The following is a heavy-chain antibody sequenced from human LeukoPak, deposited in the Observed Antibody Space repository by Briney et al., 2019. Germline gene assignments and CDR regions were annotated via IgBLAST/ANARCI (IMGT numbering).Heavy chain of an antibody. CDR3: AREWELLGSGAFDI. D-gene: IGHD1-26*01. Sequence: GVLRLSCAASGFTFSGYDMSWVRQAPGKGLEWVSYTSSSSSTIYYADSMKGRFTISRDNAKNSLYLQMNSLRAEDTAVYYCAREWELLGSGAFDIWGQGTMVTVSS. J-gene: IGHJ3*02. CDR2: TSSSSSTI. V-gene: IGHV3-48*04. CDR1: GFTFSGYD.